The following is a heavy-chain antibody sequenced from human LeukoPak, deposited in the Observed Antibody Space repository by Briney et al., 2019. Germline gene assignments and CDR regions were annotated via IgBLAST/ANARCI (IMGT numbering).Heavy chain of an antibody. D-gene: IGHD1-26*01. CDR1: GFTFSSYS. CDR2: ISSSSSYI. Sequence: GGSLRLSCAASGFTFSSYSMNWVRQAPGKGLEWVSSISSSSSYIYYADSVKGRFTISRDNSKNTLYLQMNSLRAEDTAVYYCARGNSGSYPDYWGQGTLVTVSS. CDR3: ARGNSGSYPDY. V-gene: IGHV3-21*01. J-gene: IGHJ4*02.